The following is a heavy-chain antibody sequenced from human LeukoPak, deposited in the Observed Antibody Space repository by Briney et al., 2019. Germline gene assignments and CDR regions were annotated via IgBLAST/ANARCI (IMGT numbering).Heavy chain of an antibody. CDR1: GFTFSSYA. V-gene: IGHV3-23*01. CDR3: AKPFNLRCTTSCYSFDY. D-gene: IGHD2-2*01. Sequence: GGSLRLSCAASGFTFSSYAMSWVRQAPGKGLEWVSAISGSAGSTYYADSVKGRFTISRDNSKNTLYLQMNSLRAEDTAIYYCAKPFNLRCTTSCYSFDYWGQGTLVTVSS. J-gene: IGHJ4*02. CDR2: ISGSAGST.